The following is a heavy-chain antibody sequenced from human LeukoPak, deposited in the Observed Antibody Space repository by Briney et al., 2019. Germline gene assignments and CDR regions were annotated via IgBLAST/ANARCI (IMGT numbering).Heavy chain of an antibody. CDR1: GFTFSTYA. D-gene: IGHD4-11*01. Sequence: GGSLRLSRVASGFTFSTYAIYWVRQAPGKGLQYVSAISSHGGSSYYADSVKGRFTISRDNSENTVYLQMGSLRAEDMAVYYCARDYSNHGYLDYWGQGTLVTVSS. CDR3: ARDYSNHGYLDY. J-gene: IGHJ4*02. CDR2: ISSHGGSS. V-gene: IGHV3-64*02.